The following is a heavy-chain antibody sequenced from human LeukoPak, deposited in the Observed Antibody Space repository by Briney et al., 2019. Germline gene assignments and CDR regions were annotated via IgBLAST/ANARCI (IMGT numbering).Heavy chain of an antibody. CDR3: ARDQVDRIWYFDY. Sequence: GGSLRLSCAASGFTFSSYSMNWVRQAPGKGLEWVSSISSNSIYVFYADSMKGRFTISRDNAKNSLSLQMNSLRAEDTAVYYCARDQVDRIWYFDYWGQGTLDTVSS. V-gene: IGHV3-21*01. D-gene: IGHD1-14*01. J-gene: IGHJ4*02. CDR1: GFTFSSYS. CDR2: ISSNSIYV.